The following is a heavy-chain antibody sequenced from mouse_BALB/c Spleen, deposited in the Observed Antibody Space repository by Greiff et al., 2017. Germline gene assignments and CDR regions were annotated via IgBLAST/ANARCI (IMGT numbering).Heavy chain of an antibody. CDR2: INPSTGYT. CDR3: ARGPPYYAMDY. J-gene: IGHJ4*01. V-gene: IGHV1-7*01. Sequence: QVQLQQSGAELAKPGASVKMSCKACGYTFTSYWMHWVKQRPGQGLEWIGYINPSTGYTEYNQKFKDKATLTADKSSSTAYMQLSSLTSEDSAVYYCARGPPYYAMDYWGQGTSVTVAS. CDR1: GYTFTSYW.